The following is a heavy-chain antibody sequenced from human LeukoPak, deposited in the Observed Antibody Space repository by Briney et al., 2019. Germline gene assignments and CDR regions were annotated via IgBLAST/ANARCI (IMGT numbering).Heavy chain of an antibody. CDR2: IYSGGST. Sequence: PGGSLRLSCAASGFTVISNYMTWVHQAPGKGLEWVSVIYSGGSTYYADSVKGRFTISRDNPKNTLYLQMNSLRAEDTAVYYCARGADYFDYWGQGTLVTVSS. J-gene: IGHJ4*02. CDR1: GFTVISNY. CDR3: ARGADYFDY. V-gene: IGHV3-66*02.